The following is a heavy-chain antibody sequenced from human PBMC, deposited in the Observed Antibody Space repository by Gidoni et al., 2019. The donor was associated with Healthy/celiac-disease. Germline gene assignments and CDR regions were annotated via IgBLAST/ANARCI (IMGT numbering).Heavy chain of an antibody. CDR2: ISYDGSNK. D-gene: IGHD4-17*01. Sequence: QVQLVESGGGVVQPGRSLRLSCAASGFTFSSYGMHWVRQAPGKGLEWVAGISYDGSNKYYADSVKGRFTISRDNSKNTLYLQMNSLRAEDTAVYYCAKARKADYGDYYYYYGMDVWGQGTTVTVSS. CDR3: AKARKADYGDYYYYYGMDV. V-gene: IGHV3-30*18. J-gene: IGHJ6*02. CDR1: GFTFSSYG.